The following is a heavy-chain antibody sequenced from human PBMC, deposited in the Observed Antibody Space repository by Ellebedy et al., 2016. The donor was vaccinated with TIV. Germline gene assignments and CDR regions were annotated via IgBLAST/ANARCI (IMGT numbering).Heavy chain of an antibody. V-gene: IGHV3-33*01. CDR3: ARASTSGWYILDY. D-gene: IGHD6-19*01. CDR2: IWYDGSNK. CDR1: GFTFSSYG. Sequence: PGGSLRLSCAASGFTFSSYGMHWVRQAPGKGLEWVTIIWYDGSNKYYADSVKGRFTISRDNSKSTLYLQMNSLRAEDTAVYYCARASTSGWYILDYWGQGTLVSVSS. J-gene: IGHJ4*02.